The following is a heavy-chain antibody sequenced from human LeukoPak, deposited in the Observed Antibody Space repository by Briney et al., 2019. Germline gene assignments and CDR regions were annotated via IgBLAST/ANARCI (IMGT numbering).Heavy chain of an antibody. D-gene: IGHD4/OR15-4a*01. Sequence: SETLSLTCSVSGGSISSDYWSWIRQPPGKGLEWIGYIYYSGSTSYNPSLKSRATISVDTSKKQFSLKLSSVTAADTALYYCARRSMVRTVGYYYGMDVWGQGTTVTVSS. CDR3: ARRSMVRTVGYYYGMDV. CDR1: GGSISSDY. J-gene: IGHJ6*02. V-gene: IGHV4-59*08. CDR2: IYYSGST.